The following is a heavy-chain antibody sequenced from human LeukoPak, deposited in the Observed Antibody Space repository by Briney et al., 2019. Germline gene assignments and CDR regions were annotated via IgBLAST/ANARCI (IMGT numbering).Heavy chain of an antibody. Sequence: SVKVACKASGGTFSSYAISWVRQAPGQGLEWMGGIIPIFGTANYAQKFQGRVTITADESTSTAYMELSSLRSEDTAVYYCALQGDIVVVVAATPLRYYFDYWGQGTLVTVSS. CDR2: IIPIFGTA. CDR1: GGTFSSYA. CDR3: ALQGDIVVVVAATPLRYYFDY. D-gene: IGHD2-15*01. V-gene: IGHV1-69*13. J-gene: IGHJ4*02.